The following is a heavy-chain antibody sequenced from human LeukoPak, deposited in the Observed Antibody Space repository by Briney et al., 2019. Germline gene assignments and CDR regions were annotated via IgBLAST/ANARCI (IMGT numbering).Heavy chain of an antibody. D-gene: IGHD3-22*01. CDR1: ACFDIRCRYD. Sequence: PSETLSETCPVTACFDIRCRYDGRWIRQPPGKGLEWIGYIYYSGSTNYNPSLKSRVTISVDTSKNQFSLKLSSVTAADTAVYYCARARITPYYYDSRPGSWFDFDYWGQGTLVTVSS. V-gene: IGHV4-61*01. J-gene: IGHJ4*02. CDR2: IYYSGST. CDR3: ARARITPYYYDSRPGSWFDFDY.